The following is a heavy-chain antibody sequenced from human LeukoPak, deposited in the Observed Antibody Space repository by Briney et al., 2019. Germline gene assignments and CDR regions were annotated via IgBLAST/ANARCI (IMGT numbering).Heavy chain of an antibody. J-gene: IGHJ6*03. V-gene: IGHV3-7*01. D-gene: IGHD2-21*02. Sequence: PGGSLRLSCGVSGFTVSSYWMSWVRQAPGKGLEWVANIKQDGSEKYYVDSVKGRFTISRDNAKNSLFLQMNSLRAEDTAVYYCARGEVVTASLPDYFYYYMDVWGKGTTVTISS. CDR2: IKQDGSEK. CDR3: ARGEVVTASLPDYFYYYMDV. CDR1: GFTVSSYW.